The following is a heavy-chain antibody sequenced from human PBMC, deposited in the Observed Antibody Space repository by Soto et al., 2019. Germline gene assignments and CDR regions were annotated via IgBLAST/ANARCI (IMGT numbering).Heavy chain of an antibody. J-gene: IGHJ4*02. CDR2: INPRGGST. D-gene: IGHD1-1*01. V-gene: IGHV1-46*04. Sequence: ASVKVSCKASGYTFTSYYMHWVRQAPGQGLEWMGIINPRGGSTSYADSVKGRFTISRDNAKNSLYLQMSSLRAGDTAMFYCARGDAYNSFDYWGQGALVTVSS. CDR3: ARGDAYNSFDY. CDR1: GYTFTSYY.